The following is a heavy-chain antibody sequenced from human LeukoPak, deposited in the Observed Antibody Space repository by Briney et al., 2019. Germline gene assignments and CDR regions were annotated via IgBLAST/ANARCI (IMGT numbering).Heavy chain of an antibody. CDR1: GFTFSSYW. Sequence: GGSLRLSCAASGFTFSSYWIHWVRQAPGKGLVWGSRINSDGSATSYADSVKGRFTISRDNAKNSLYLQMNSLRAEDTAVYYCARDGTYDSSGYYYGVFDYWGQGTLVTVSS. CDR3: ARDGTYDSSGYYYGVFDY. V-gene: IGHV3-74*01. CDR2: INSDGSAT. J-gene: IGHJ4*02. D-gene: IGHD3-22*01.